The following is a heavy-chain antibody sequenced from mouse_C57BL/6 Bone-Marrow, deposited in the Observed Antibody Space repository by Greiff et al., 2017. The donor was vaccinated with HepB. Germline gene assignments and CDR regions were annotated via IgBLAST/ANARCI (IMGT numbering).Heavy chain of an antibody. CDR2: INPSNGGT. V-gene: IGHV1-53*01. D-gene: IGHD1-1*02. J-gene: IGHJ4*01. CDR3: SVGSTFYYAMDY. CDR1: GYTFTSYW. Sequence: QVQLQQPGTELVKPGASVKLSCKASGYTFTSYWMHWVKQRPGQGLEWNGNINPSNGGTNYNEKFKSKATLTVDKSSSTAYMQLSILTSEDSAVYYCSVGSTFYYAMDYWGQGTSVTVSS.